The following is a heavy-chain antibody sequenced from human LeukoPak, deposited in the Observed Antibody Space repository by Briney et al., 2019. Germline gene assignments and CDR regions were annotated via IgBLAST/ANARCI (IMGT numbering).Heavy chain of an antibody. CDR1: GCTFSSYA. CDR2: ISPIFGTA. J-gene: IGHJ4*02. Sequence: GASLKVSCKASGCTFSSYAITWVRQAPGQGLEWMGGISPIFGTANYAQKFQGRVTITADESTSTAYMELRSLRSDDTAVYYCARDYYGSGSYYAPFDYWGQGTLVTASS. CDR3: ARDYYGSGSYYAPFDY. D-gene: IGHD3-10*01. V-gene: IGHV1-69*13.